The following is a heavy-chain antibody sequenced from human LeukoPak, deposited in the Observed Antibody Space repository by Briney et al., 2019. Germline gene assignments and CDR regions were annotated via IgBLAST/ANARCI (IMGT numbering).Heavy chain of an antibody. D-gene: IGHD3-22*01. V-gene: IGHV4-39*06. CDR2: IYYGGCN. J-gene: IGHJ5*02. Sequence: SETLSLTCTVSGGSIRRSSYYCGWGPQPPGGGGGRIGSIYYGGCNYYMQSLKSRLTVSVDTSKNRFTLNLSSVTAEATAVDYCARGAVFTMVVVGKWLDPWGRGALVTVSS. CDR1: GGSIRRSSYY. CDR3: ARGAVFTMVVVGKWLDP.